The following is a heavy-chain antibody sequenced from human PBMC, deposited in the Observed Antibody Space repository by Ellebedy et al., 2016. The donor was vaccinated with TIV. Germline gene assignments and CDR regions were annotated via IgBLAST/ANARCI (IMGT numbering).Heavy chain of an antibody. J-gene: IGHJ4*02. CDR3: ARITGTTGSIDY. CDR2: IDPSDSYT. CDR1: GYSFTSYW. V-gene: IGHV5-10-1*01. Sequence: GESLKISCKGSGYSFTSYWISWGRQMPGKGLEWMGRIDPSDSYTNYSPSFQGHVTISADKSISTAYLQWSSLKASDTAMYYCARITGTTGSIDYWGQGTLVTVSS. D-gene: IGHD1-7*01.